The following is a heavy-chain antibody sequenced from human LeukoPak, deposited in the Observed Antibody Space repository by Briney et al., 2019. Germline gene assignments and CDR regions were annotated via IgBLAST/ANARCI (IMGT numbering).Heavy chain of an antibody. D-gene: IGHD3-10*02. V-gene: IGHV3-23*01. CDR1: GFTFSSYA. J-gene: IGHJ4*02. Sequence: GGSLRLSCAASGFTFSSYAMSWVRQAPGKGLEWVSAISGSGGSTYYADSVKGRFTISRDNSKNTLYLQMNSLRAEDTAVYYCAKVVRPGRRPPPFDYWGQGTLVTVSS. CDR3: AKVVRPGRRPPPFDY. CDR2: ISGSGGST.